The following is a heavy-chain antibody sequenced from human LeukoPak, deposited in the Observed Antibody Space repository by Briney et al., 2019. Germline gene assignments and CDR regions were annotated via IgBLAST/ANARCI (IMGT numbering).Heavy chain of an antibody. CDR2: ISGSGGST. CDR3: AKVPYYGDYIGYYFDY. J-gene: IGHJ4*02. D-gene: IGHD4-17*01. CDR1: GFTFSSYA. Sequence: GGSLRLSCAASGFTFSSYAMSWVRQAPGKGLEWVSAISGSGGSTYYADSVKGRFTISRDNSKNTLYLQMNGLRAEDTAVYYCAKVPYYGDYIGYYFDYWGQGTLVTVSS. V-gene: IGHV3-23*01.